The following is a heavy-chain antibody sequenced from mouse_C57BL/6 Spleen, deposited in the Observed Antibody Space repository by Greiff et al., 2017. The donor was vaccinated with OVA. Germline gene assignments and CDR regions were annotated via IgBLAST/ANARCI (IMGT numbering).Heavy chain of an antibody. CDR1: GYTFPSYW. D-gene: IGHD1-1*01. Sequence: VQLQQSGAELAKPGASVKLSCKASGYTFPSYWMHWVKQRPGQGLEWIGYIYPRSGYTKYNQKFKDKATLTADKSSSTAYLKLSSVTYEVSAVYYCARGVGGDYWGQGTTLTVSS. CDR3: ARGVGGDY. CDR2: IYPRSGYT. J-gene: IGHJ2*01. V-gene: IGHV1-7*01.